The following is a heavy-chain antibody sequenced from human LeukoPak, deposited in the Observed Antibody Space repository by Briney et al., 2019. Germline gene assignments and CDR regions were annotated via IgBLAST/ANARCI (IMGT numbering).Heavy chain of an antibody. CDR2: IIPIFGTA. CDR3: ARASFGVVIFDY. CDR1: GGTFSNYA. J-gene: IGHJ4*02. D-gene: IGHD3-3*01. Sequence: SVKVSCKASGGTFSNYAINWVRQAPGQGLEWMGGIIPIFGTANYAQKFQGRVTITADESTSTVYMELNSLKSEDTAVYYCARASFGVVIFDYWGQGTLVTVSS. V-gene: IGHV1-69*13.